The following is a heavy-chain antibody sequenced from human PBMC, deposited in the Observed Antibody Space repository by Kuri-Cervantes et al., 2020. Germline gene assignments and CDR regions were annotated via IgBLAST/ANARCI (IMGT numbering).Heavy chain of an antibody. Sequence: GESLKISCAASGFIVSRNYMNWVRQAPGKGLEWVSVIHSGGSTYYADSVKGRFTISRDNSKNTLYFQMNSLRAEDTAVYYCARWASDAFDIWGQGTMVTVSS. CDR1: GFIVSRNY. V-gene: IGHV3-53*01. J-gene: IGHJ3*02. CDR3: ARWASDAFDI. CDR2: IHSGGST.